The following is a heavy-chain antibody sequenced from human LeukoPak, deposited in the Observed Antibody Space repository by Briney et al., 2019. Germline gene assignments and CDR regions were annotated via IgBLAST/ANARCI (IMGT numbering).Heavy chain of an antibody. V-gene: IGHV1-2*02. J-gene: IGHJ6*02. Sequence: ASVKVSCKASGYTFTGYYMYWVRQAPGQGLEWMGWINPNSGGTNYAQKFQGRVTMTRDTSISTAYMELSRLRSDDTAVYYCARGSLMAFYGMDVWGQGTTVTVSS. CDR2: INPNSGGT. D-gene: IGHD5-24*01. CDR3: ARGSLMAFYGMDV. CDR1: GYTFTGYY.